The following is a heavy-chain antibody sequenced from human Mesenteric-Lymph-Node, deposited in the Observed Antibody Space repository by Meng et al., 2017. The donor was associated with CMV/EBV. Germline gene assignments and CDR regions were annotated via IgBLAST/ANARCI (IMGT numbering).Heavy chain of an antibody. J-gene: IGHJ4*02. Sequence: SVKVSCKSSGGTFNSDPISWVRQAPGQGPEWMGGIIPMFDTAHYAQHFQGRVTITTDESRNTVYMELTSLRSEDTAVYYCARQAPGSGELLHYFDLWGQGTLVTVSS. CDR3: ARQAPGSGELLHYFDL. V-gene: IGHV1-69*05. CDR2: IIPMFDTA. CDR1: GGTFNSDP. D-gene: IGHD3-10*01.